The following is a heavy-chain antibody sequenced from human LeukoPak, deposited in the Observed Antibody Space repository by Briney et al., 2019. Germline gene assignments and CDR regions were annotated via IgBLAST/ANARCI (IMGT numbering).Heavy chain of an antibody. CDR3: ARGHYDILTGNYKWTPDY. CDR2: IHSGGSDV. Sequence: GGSLRLSCAASGFTFSSYKMNWVRQAPGRGLEWVSSIHSGGSDVYYADSVKGRFTASRENAKNSLFLQMNSLRAEDTALYYCARGHYDILTGNYKWTPDYWGQGTLVTVSS. D-gene: IGHD3-9*01. CDR1: GFTFSSYK. V-gene: IGHV3-21*06. J-gene: IGHJ4*02.